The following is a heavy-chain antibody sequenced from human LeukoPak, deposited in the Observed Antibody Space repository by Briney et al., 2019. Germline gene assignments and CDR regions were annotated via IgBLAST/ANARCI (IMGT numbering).Heavy chain of an antibody. CDR3: ARGRVYCSSTSCYTTHNFDY. Sequence: PKASVKVSCKASGYTFTSYYMHWVRQAPGQGLEWMGIINPSGGSTSYAQKFQGRVTMTRDTSTSTVYMELSSLRSEDTAVYYCARGRVYCSSTSCYTTHNFDYWGQGTLVTVSS. CDR1: GYTFTSYY. D-gene: IGHD2-2*02. J-gene: IGHJ4*02. V-gene: IGHV1-46*01. CDR2: INPSGGST.